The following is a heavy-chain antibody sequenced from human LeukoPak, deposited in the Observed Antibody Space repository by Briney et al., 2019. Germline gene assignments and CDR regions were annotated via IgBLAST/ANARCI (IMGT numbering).Heavy chain of an antibody. CDR1: GFTVSSDY. CDR2: ISSSSSTI. J-gene: IGHJ6*03. D-gene: IGHD4-17*01. Sequence: GGSLRLSCAASGFTVSSDYMNWVRQAPGKGLEWVSYISSSSSTIYYADSVKGRFTISRDNAKNSLYLQMNSLRAEDTAVYYCARDDYGDYNYYYYYYMDVWGKGTTVTVSS. CDR3: ARDDYGDYNYYYYYYMDV. V-gene: IGHV3-48*01.